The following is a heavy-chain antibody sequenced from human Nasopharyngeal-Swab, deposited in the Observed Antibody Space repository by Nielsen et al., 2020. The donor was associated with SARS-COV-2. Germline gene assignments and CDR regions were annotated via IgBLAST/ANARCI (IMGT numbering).Heavy chain of an antibody. CDR1: GFTFSNYV. CDR3: ARDEIAVAGYFDY. CDR2: ISGSGGET. V-gene: IGHV3-23*01. J-gene: IGHJ4*02. D-gene: IGHD6-19*01. Sequence: GGSLRLSCAASGFTFSNYVMSWVRQAPGKGLEWVSAISGSGGETHYTDSVKGRFTISRDNSRSTLYLQMNSLRAEDTAVYYCARDEIAVAGYFDYWGQGTLVTVSS.